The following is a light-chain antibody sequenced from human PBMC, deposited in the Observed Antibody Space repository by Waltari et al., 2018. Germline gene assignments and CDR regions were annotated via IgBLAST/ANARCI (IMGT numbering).Light chain of an antibody. Sequence: EIVMTQSPATLSVSPGERATLSCSASQSVSSNLAWYQQKPGQAPRLLIYGASTRATGIPARFSGSGSGTEFTLTISSLQSEDFAVYYCQQYNLWPPYTFGQGTKLEIK. J-gene: IGKJ2*01. CDR2: GAS. CDR3: QQYNLWPPYT. V-gene: IGKV3-15*01. CDR1: QSVSSN.